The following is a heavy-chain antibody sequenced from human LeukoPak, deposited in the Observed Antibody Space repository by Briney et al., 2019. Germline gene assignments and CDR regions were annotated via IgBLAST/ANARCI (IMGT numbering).Heavy chain of an antibody. CDR1: GFTFSSYG. CDR3: AKDAYDYVVIGYNWFDP. D-gene: IGHD3-16*01. CDR2: IRYDGSNK. Sequence: GGSLRLSCAASGFTFSSYGMHWVRQAPGKGLEWVAFIRYDGSNKYYAGSVKGRFTISRDNSKNTLYLQMNSLRAEDTAVYYCAKDAYDYVVIGYNWFDPWGQGTLVTVSS. V-gene: IGHV3-30*02. J-gene: IGHJ5*02.